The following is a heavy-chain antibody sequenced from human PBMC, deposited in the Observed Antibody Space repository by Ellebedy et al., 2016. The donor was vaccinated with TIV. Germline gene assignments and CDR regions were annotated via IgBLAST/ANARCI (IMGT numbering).Heavy chain of an antibody. CDR1: GDSVSNNGVT. CDR3: ARYNSGWKIFDY. J-gene: IGHJ4*02. CDR2: AYYRSTWIY. D-gene: IGHD6-19*01. V-gene: IGHV6-1*01. Sequence: SQTLSLTCAISGDSVSNNGVTWNWIRQSPSRGLEWLGRAYYRSTWIYNYAVSVKGRITINPDTSNNQLSLQLNSVTPEDTAVYYCARYNSGWKIFDYWGQGTLVTVSS.